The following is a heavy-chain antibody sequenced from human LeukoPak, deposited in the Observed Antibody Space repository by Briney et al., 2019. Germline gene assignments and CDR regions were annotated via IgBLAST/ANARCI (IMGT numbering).Heavy chain of an antibody. D-gene: IGHD3-22*01. CDR2: INHSGST. V-gene: IGHV4-34*01. CDR1: GGSFSGYY. CDR3: ARGSGYYPPR. J-gene: IGHJ4*02. Sequence: SETLSLTCAVYGGSFSGYYWSWIRQPPGKGLEWIGEINHSGSTNYNPSLKNRVTISVDTSKNQFSLKLSSVTAADTAVYYCARGSGYYPPRWGQGTLVTVSS.